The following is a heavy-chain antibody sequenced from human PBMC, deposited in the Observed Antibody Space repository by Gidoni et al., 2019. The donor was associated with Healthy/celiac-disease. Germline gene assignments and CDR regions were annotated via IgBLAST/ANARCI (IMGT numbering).Heavy chain of an antibody. CDR1: GFTFSSYS. CDR3: ARRVSYYYGMDV. CDR2: ISSSSSTI. J-gene: IGHJ6*02. Sequence: EVQLVESGGGWVQPGGSLRRSCAASGFTFSSYSMNWVRQAPGKGLEWVSYISSSSSTIYYADSVKGRFTISRDNAKNSLYLQMNSLRDEDTAVYYCARRVSYYYGMDVWGQGTTVTVSS. V-gene: IGHV3-48*02. D-gene: IGHD6-13*01.